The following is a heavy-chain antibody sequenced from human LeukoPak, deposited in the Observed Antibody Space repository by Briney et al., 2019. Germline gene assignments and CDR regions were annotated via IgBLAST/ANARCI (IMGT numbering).Heavy chain of an antibody. D-gene: IGHD5-24*01. V-gene: IGHV4-34*01. CDR3: ARREMATGIDY. J-gene: IGHJ4*02. Sequence: PSGTLSLTCAVYGGSFSGYYWSWIRQPPGKGLEWIGEINHSGSTNYNPSLKSRVTISVDTSKNQFSLKLSSVTAADTAVYYCARREMATGIDYWGQGTLVTVSS. CDR1: GGSFSGYY. CDR2: INHSGST.